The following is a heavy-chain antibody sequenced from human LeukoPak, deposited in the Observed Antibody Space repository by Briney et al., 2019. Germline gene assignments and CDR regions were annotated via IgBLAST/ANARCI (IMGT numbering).Heavy chain of an antibody. Sequence: SVKVSCKASGGTFSSYAISWVRQAPGQGLEWMGRIIPILGIANYAQKFQGRVTITADKSTSTAYMELSSLRSEDTAVYYFASEGGTVTTSDYWGQGTLVTVSS. J-gene: IGHJ4*02. CDR3: ASEGGTVTTSDY. CDR2: IIPILGIA. V-gene: IGHV1-69*04. CDR1: GGTFSSYA. D-gene: IGHD4-17*01.